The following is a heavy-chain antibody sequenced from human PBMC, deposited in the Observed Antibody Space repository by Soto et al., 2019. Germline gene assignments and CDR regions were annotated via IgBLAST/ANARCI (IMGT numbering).Heavy chain of an antibody. CDR2: IYYTGTT. Sequence: PSETLSLTCSVSGGSVNSGGHYWTWIRQPPGKPLEWIGYIYYTGTTNYNPSLKSRVTISLDTSENQFSLKLSSVTAADTAVYYCARDGPYGGSYLGYGLEVWGQGAAVTVSS. V-gene: IGHV4-61*08. J-gene: IGHJ6*02. D-gene: IGHD1-26*01. CDR1: GGSVNSGGHY. CDR3: ARDGPYGGSYLGYGLEV.